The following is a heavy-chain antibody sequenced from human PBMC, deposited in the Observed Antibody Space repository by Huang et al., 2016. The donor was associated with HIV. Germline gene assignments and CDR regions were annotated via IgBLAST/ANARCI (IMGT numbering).Heavy chain of an antibody. CDR2: INHNGKI. V-gene: IGHV4-34*02. CDR1: GGAFRGSS. CDR3: ARGFNYYASDNLGVYYFDS. J-gene: IGHJ4*02. Sequence: QVQLKQWGAGLLKPSETLSLTCAVYGGAFRGSSWTWIRQFPEKGLEWLGDINHNGKIIYTPSLGARVTISPDTSKNHFSLHLTSVTAADTALYYCARGFNYYASDNLGVYYFDSWGLGTLVTVSP. D-gene: IGHD3-10*01.